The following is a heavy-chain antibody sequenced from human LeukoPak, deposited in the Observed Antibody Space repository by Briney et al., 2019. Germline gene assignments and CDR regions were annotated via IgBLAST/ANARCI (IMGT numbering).Heavy chain of an antibody. CDR1: GFTFSDYY. CDR3: ASRYSASTRSDY. D-gene: IGHD5/OR15-5a*01. J-gene: IGHJ4*02. Sequence: GGSLRLSCAVSGFTFSDYYMTWIRQTPGKGLEWVSYISSTGSVTSYADSLKGRFTVSRDNAKNSVSLQMNSLRAEDTAGYYCASRYSASTRSDYWGQGALVIVSS. CDR2: ISSTGSVT. V-gene: IGHV3-11*01.